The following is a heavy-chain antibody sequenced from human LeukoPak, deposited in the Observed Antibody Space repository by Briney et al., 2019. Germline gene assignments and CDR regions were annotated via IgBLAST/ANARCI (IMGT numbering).Heavy chain of an antibody. CDR2: IIPIFGTA. J-gene: IGHJ6*04. V-gene: IGHV1-69*13. Sequence: SVKVSCKASGGTFSSYAISWVRQAPGQGLEWMGGIIPIFGTANYAQKFQGRVTITADESASTAYMELSSLRSEDTAVYYCARDLGMTTAMGRYGMDVWGKGTTVTVSS. D-gene: IGHD3-16*01. CDR3: ARDLGMTTAMGRYGMDV. CDR1: GGTFSSYA.